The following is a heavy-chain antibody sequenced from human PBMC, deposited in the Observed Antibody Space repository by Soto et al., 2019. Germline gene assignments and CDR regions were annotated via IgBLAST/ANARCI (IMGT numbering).Heavy chain of an antibody. J-gene: IGHJ4*02. CDR3: AREPYSSGWPFDY. V-gene: IGHV1-46*01. Sequence: QVPLVQSGAEVKKPGASVKVSCKASGYTFPRYYLHWVRQAPGQGLEWIGMINPSGGSTTYARKFQGRVSVTRDTSTNTLYMELTSLVSEDTAMYYCAREPYSSGWPFDYWGQGTLVTVSS. D-gene: IGHD6-19*01. CDR1: GYTFPRYY. CDR2: INPSGGST.